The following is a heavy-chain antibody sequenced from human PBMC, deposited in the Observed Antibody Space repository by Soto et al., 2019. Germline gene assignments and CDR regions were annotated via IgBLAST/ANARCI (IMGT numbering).Heavy chain of an antibody. CDR3: ARMYDYIWVSFPSYAFDI. Sequence: PSETLSLTCTVSGGSISSYYWSWIRQPPGKGLEWIGYIYYSGSTNYNPSLKSRVTISVDTSKNQFSLKLSSVTAADTAVYYCARMYDYIWVSFPSYAFDIWGQVTMVTVS. CDR1: GGSISSYY. V-gene: IGHV4-59*01. CDR2: IYYSGST. J-gene: IGHJ3*02. D-gene: IGHD3-16*01.